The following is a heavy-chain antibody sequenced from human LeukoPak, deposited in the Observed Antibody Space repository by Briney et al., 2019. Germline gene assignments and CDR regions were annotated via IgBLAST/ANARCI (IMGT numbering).Heavy chain of an antibody. J-gene: IGHJ4*02. CDR2: INPNSGGS. D-gene: IGHD1-1*01. CDR3: ARVQVGDDNWGFFDY. Sequence: ASVKVSCKASGYTFPANYMHWVRQAPGQGHERRGWINPNSGGSNCAQKFQGRVTMTRETSISTAYMKLSRLSSDDTAVYYCARVQVGDDNWGFFDYWGQGTLVTVSS. CDR1: GYTFPANY. V-gene: IGHV1-2*02.